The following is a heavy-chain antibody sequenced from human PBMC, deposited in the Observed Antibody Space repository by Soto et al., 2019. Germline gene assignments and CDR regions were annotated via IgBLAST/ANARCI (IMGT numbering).Heavy chain of an antibody. CDR2: ISPTSGDT. V-gene: IGHV1-2*02. Sequence: GASVKVSCKASAYTFTDYYIHWVRQAPGQGLEWMGWISPTSGDTHSAQKFQGRVTMTWDTSITTAYMDLSTLRSDDTAVYFCAVYYCAAPRWWGQGTLVTSPQ. D-gene: IGHD3-10*01. J-gene: IGHJ4*02. CDR1: AYTFTDYY. CDR3: AVYYCAAPRW.